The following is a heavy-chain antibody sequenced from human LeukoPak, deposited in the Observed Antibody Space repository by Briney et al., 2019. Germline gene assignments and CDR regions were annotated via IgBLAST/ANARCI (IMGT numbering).Heavy chain of an antibody. V-gene: IGHV3-73*01. CDR3: TRFSGSYTDYYYYYYMDV. D-gene: IGHD1-26*01. CDR2: IRSKANSYAT. J-gene: IGHJ6*03. Sequence: GGSLRLPCAASGFTFSGSAMHWVRQASGKGLEWVGRIRSKANSYATAYAASVKGRFTISRDDSKNTAYLQMNSLKTEDTAVYYCTRFSGSYTDYYYYYYMDVWGKGTTVTVSS. CDR1: GFTFSGSA.